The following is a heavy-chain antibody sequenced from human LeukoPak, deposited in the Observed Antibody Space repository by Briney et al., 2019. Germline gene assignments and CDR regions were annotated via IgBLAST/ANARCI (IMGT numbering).Heavy chain of an antibody. CDR2: IVSDGGGT. Sequence: TGGSLRLSCTAAGFTFSNYAMSWVRQTPGKGLEWVSGIVSDGGGTAYADSVEGRFNISRDNSKNMLYLQMDGLRVEDTAIYYCAKKNSGPYPFDFWGQGTLVTVSS. V-gene: IGHV3-23*01. D-gene: IGHD1-7*01. CDR1: GFTFSNYA. CDR3: AKKNSGPYPFDF. J-gene: IGHJ4*02.